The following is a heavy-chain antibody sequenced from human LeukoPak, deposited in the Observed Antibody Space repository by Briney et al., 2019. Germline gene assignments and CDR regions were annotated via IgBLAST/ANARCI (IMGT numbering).Heavy chain of an antibody. D-gene: IGHD3-10*01. V-gene: IGHV4-34*01. Sequence: SETLSLTCAVYGGSFSGYYWSWIRKPPGKGLEWIGEINHSGSTNYNPSLKSRVTISVDTSKNQFSLKLSSVTAADTAVYYCASRSGLLWFGEFNYWGQGTLVTVSS. CDR1: GGSFSGYY. CDR2: INHSGST. CDR3: ASRSGLLWFGEFNY. J-gene: IGHJ4*02.